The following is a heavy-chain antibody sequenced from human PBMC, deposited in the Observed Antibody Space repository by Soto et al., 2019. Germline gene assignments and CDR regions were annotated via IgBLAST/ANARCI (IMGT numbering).Heavy chain of an antibody. Sequence: PGGSLRLSCAASGFTFSSYAMSWVRQAPGKGLEWVSAISGSGGSTYYPASVKGRFTISRDNSKNTLYLQMNSLRAEDKAVYYCAKCSGGSYRYNYWGQGTLVTVSS. CDR3: AKCSGGSYRYNY. J-gene: IGHJ4*02. CDR1: GFTFSSYA. CDR2: ISGSGGST. D-gene: IGHD1-26*01. V-gene: IGHV3-23*01.